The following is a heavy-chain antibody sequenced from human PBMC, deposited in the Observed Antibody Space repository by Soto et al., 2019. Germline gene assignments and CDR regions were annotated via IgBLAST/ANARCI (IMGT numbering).Heavy chain of an antibody. D-gene: IGHD6-19*01. CDR2: IDPSDSYI. CDR1: GYSFTSYW. J-gene: IGHJ6*02. V-gene: IGHV5-10-1*01. Sequence: EVQLVQSGAEVKKPGESLRSSCKGSGYSFTSYWISWVRQMPGKGLEWMGRIDPSDSYISYSPSFQGHVTISADKSISTAYLQWSSLKASDTAIYYCARFRNGGWGMDVWGQGTTVTVSS. CDR3: ARFRNGGWGMDV.